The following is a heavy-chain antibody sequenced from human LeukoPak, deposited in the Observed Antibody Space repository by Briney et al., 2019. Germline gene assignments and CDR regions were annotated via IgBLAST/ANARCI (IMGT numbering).Heavy chain of an antibody. J-gene: IGHJ3*02. CDR3: ARNGYSYGNAFDI. Sequence: SETLSLTCTVSGGSVSRGSYYWSWIRQPPGEGLEWIGYIYYSGSTNYNPSLKSRVTISVDTSKNQFSLKLSSVTAADTAVYYCARNGYSYGNAFDIWGQGTMVTVSS. V-gene: IGHV4-61*01. D-gene: IGHD5-18*01. CDR1: GGSVSRGSYY. CDR2: IYYSGST.